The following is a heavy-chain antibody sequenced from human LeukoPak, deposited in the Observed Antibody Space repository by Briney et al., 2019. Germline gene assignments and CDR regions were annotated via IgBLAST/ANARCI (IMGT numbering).Heavy chain of an antibody. CDR2: IYYSGST. Sequence: KTSETLSLTCTVSGGSISSSSYYWGWIRQHPGKGLEWIGSIYYSGSTYYNPSLKSRVTISVDTSKNQFSLKLSSVTAADTAVYYCARHVVVVAATPSYYFDYWGQGTLVTVSS. V-gene: IGHV4-39*01. CDR3: ARHVVVVAATPSYYFDY. CDR1: GGSISSSSYY. D-gene: IGHD2-15*01. J-gene: IGHJ4*02.